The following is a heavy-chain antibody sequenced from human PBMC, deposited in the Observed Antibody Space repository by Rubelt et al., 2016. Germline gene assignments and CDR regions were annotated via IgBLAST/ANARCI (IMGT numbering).Heavy chain of an antibody. CDR3: ARDGAFPLGSGFEKRSDY. V-gene: IGHV1-3*01. Sequence: QVQLVQSGAEVKKPGASVKVSCKASGYTFTSYAMHWVRQAPGQRLEWMGWINAGNGNTNYAQKPPGRVTRTTDTSTSTAYMELRSLRSDDTAVYYCARDGAFPLGSGFEKRSDYWGQGTLVTVSS. CDR2: INAGNGNT. J-gene: IGHJ4*02. CDR1: GYTFTSYA. D-gene: IGHD3-10*01.